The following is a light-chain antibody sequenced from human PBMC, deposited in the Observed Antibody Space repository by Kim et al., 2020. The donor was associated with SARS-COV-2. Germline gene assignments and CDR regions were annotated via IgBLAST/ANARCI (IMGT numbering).Light chain of an antibody. CDR3: QQYGTSPQT. Sequence: EIVLTQSPATLSLSPGERATRSCGASQSVDNNYLAWYQQKPGLAPRLLIFDASRRATGIPDRFSGRGSGTGFTLTISRLDPEDFAVYYCQQYGTSPQTFGQGTKVDIK. CDR2: DAS. CDR1: QSVDNNY. V-gene: IGKV3D-20*01. J-gene: IGKJ1*01.